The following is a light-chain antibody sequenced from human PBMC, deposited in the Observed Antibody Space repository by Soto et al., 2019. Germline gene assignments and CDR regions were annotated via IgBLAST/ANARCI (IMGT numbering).Light chain of an antibody. CDR1: RDINTW. J-gene: IGKJ3*01. V-gene: IGKV1-12*01. CDR2: AAS. Sequence: DIQMTQSPSSVSASVGDRVTITCRASRDINTWLAWYQQKPGKAPKLLISAASSLQNGVPSRFNCSGSGTVFTLTISNLQPEDYAIYYCQVAHTVPFTFGPGTKVDV. CDR3: QVAHTVPFT.